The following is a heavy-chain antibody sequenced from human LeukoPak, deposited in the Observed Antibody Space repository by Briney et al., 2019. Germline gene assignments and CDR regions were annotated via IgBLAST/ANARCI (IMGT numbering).Heavy chain of an antibody. Sequence: GGSLRLSCAASAFTFSSYEMNWVRQAPGKGLEWVSYISSSGSTIYYADSVKGRFTISRDDAKNSLYLQMNSLRAEDTAVYYCAELGITMIGGVWGKGTTVTISS. CDR3: AELGITMIGGV. V-gene: IGHV3-48*03. CDR1: AFTFSSYE. J-gene: IGHJ6*04. CDR2: ISSSGSTI. D-gene: IGHD3-10*02.